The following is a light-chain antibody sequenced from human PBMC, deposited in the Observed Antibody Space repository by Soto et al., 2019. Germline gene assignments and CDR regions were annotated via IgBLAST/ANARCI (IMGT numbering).Light chain of an antibody. J-gene: IGKJ3*01. CDR2: DAS. CDR1: QSVSSY. V-gene: IGKV3-11*01. CDR3: QQRSNWPGDT. Sequence: EIVLTQSPATLSLSPGERATLSCRASQSVSSYLAWCQQKPGQAPRLLIYDASNRATGIPARFSGSGSGTDFTLTISSLEPEDFAVYYCQQRSNWPGDTSGPGTKVDIK.